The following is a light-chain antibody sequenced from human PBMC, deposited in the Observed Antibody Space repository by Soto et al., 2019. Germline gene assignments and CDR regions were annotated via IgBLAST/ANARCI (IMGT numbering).Light chain of an antibody. CDR1: SSDIGAYDY. J-gene: IGLJ3*02. CDR3: CSYEGSNTWV. CDR2: DVS. V-gene: IGLV2-11*01. Sequence: QSALTQPRSVSGSPGQSVAISCTGTSSDIGAYDYVSWYQQHPGEAPKVMIYDVSKRPSGVPDRFSGSKSGNTASLTISGLQAEDDADYYCCSYEGSNTWVFGGGTKLTVL.